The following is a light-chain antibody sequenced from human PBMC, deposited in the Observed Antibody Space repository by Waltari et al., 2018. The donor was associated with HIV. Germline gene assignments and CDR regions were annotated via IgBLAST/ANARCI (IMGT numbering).Light chain of an antibody. CDR1: QSVLYSSSSTSY. CDR3: QQYYSNPPP. V-gene: IGKV4-1*01. J-gene: IGKJ1*01. CDR2: WAS. Sequence: DIVITQHPAALAVSLVEMPTINCKSGQSVLYSSSSTSYLAWYQQKPGQPPKLLIYWASTRESGVPDRFSGRGSGTDFTLTISSLQAEDVAAYYCQQYYSNPPPFGPGTKVEIK.